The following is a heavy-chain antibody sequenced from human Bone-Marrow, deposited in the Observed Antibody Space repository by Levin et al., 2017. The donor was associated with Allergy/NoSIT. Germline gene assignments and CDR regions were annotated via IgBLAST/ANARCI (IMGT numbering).Heavy chain of an antibody. CDR1: GGSIKSGTYY. CDR2: IYYSGAT. CDR3: AKGFIVGTIFDAYDI. Sequence: SETLSLTCTVSGGSIKSGTYYWNWIRQSPGTGLEWIGYIYYSGATYYNPSLESRLTISIDTSKNQFSLRLRSVTAADTAVYYCAKGFIVGTIFDAYDIWGQGTMVTVSS. D-gene: IGHD5-24*01. V-gene: IGHV4-30-4*01. J-gene: IGHJ3*02.